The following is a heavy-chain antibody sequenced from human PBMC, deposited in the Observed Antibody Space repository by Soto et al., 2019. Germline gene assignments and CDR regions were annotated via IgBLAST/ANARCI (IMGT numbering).Heavy chain of an antibody. CDR1: GGTFSYSA. CDR3: ATPSVAARPKGGYYYADV. CDR2: IIPISGTP. Sequence: SVKVSCKASGGTFSYSAISWVRQAPGQGLEWMGGIIPISGTPNYAQKFLGRVTITADESASAAYMDLSSLTSEDAAVYYCATPSVAARPKGGYYYADVWGQGTTVTVSS. D-gene: IGHD6-6*01. V-gene: IGHV1-69*13. J-gene: IGHJ6*02.